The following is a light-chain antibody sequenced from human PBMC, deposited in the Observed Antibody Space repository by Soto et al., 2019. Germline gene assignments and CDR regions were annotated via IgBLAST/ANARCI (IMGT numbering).Light chain of an antibody. CDR1: QSVSSSY. CDR3: QQFSSYPLT. V-gene: IGKV3-20*01. Sequence: IVLTQSPGTLSLSPGERATLSCRASQSVSSSYLAWYQQKPGQAPRLLMYGISRRATGIPDRFSGSGSGTDFTLTITRLEPEDFAVYYCQQFSSYPLTFGGGTKVDIK. J-gene: IGKJ4*01. CDR2: GIS.